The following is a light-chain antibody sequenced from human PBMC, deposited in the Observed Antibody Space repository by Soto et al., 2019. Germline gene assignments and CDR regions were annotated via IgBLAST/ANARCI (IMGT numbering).Light chain of an antibody. CDR2: GAS. CDR3: QQYDNWPIT. Sequence: EIVMMQSPATLSVSPGERATLSCRASQSVSSNLAWYQQKPGQAPRLFIYGASTRATAIPPRFSGSGSGTEFTLTISSLQSEDFAVYYCQQYDNWPITFGQGTRLE. CDR1: QSVSSN. V-gene: IGKV3-15*01. J-gene: IGKJ5*01.